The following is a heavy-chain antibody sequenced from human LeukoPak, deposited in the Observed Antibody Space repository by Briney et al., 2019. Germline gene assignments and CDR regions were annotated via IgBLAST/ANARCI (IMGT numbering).Heavy chain of an antibody. D-gene: IGHD1-26*01. CDR3: AREVGTPQVFDI. V-gene: IGHV3-48*01. J-gene: IGHJ3*02. CDR2: INSRSSTM. Sequence: GGSLRLSCAASRFTFSNYGVNWVRQAPGKGLQWVSYINSRSSTMYYADSVRGRFTISRDNAKNSLYLQMNSLKAEDTAIYYCAREVGTPQVFDIWGQGKMVTVFS. CDR1: RFTFSNYG.